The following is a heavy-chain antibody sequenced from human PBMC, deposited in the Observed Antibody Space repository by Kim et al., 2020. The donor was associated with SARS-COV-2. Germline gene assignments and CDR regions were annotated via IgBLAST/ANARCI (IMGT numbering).Heavy chain of an antibody. CDR2: NT. D-gene: IGHD6-19*01. J-gene: IGHJ4*02. V-gene: IGHV1-3*01. Sequence: NTRYSQKFQARFSIARDTSATTAYLELSGLRSEDTAVYYCAREAVAGSFDYWGQGTLVTVSS. CDR3: AREAVAGSFDY.